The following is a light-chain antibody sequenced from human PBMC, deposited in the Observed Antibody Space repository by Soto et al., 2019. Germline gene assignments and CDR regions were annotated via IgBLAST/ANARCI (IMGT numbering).Light chain of an antibody. CDR1: SSDVGGYNY. J-gene: IGLJ1*01. Sequence: QSVLTQPRSVSGSPGQSVSISCTGTSSDVGGYNYVSWYQQHPGKAPKLMLHDVSKRPSGVPDRFSGSKSGNTASLTISGLLAEDEADYYCCSYAGSYVYVFGTGTKVTVL. CDR3: CSYAGSYVYV. V-gene: IGLV2-11*01. CDR2: DVS.